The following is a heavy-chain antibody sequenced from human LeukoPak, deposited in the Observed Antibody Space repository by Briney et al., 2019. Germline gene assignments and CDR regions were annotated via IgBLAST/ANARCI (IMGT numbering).Heavy chain of an antibody. CDR3: AKGVVGATTLGTDY. D-gene: IGHD1-26*01. Sequence: GGSLRLSCAASGFTFDDYAMHWVRQAPGKGLELVSGISWNSGSIGYADSVKGRFTISRDNAKNYLYLQMNSLRAEDTALYYCAKGVVGATTLGTDYWGQGTLVTVSS. CDR1: GFTFDDYA. CDR2: ISWNSGSI. V-gene: IGHV3-9*01. J-gene: IGHJ4*02.